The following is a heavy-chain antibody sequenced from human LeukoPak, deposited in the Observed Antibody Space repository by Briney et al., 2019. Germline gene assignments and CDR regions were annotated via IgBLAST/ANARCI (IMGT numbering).Heavy chain of an antibody. CDR1: GGTFSSYA. CDR2: INPNSGGT. J-gene: IGHJ6*02. D-gene: IGHD6-19*01. V-gene: IGHV1-2*02. Sequence: ASVKVSCKASGGTFSSYAITWVRQAPGQGLEWMGWINPNSGGTNYAQKFQGRVTMTRNTSISTAYMELSSLRSEDTAVYYCSVAGAYYYGMDVWGQGTTVTVSS. CDR3: SVAGAYYYGMDV.